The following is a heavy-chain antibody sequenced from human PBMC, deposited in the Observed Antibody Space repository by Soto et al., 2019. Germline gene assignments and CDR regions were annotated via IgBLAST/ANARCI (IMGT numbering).Heavy chain of an antibody. CDR3: ARQRIEPAQYCFDY. D-gene: IGHD2-2*01. J-gene: IGHJ4*02. V-gene: IGHV4-61*01. CDR1: GGSVSSGSYY. Sequence: SETLSLTCTVSGGSVSSGSYYWTWIRQSPGKGLEWMGYILSSGSTDYNPSLKSRVTISVDTSKNEFSLKLRSVTAADTAVYYCARQRIEPAQYCFDYWGQGMLVTVSS. CDR2: ILSSGST.